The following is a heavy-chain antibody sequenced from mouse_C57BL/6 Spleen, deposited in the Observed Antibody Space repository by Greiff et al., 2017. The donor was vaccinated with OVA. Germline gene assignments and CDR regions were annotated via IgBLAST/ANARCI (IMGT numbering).Heavy chain of an antibody. CDR3: ARAYYSNGYAMDY. CDR1: GFTFSDYG. CDR2: ISSGSSTI. J-gene: IGHJ4*01. D-gene: IGHD2-5*01. V-gene: IGHV5-17*01. Sequence: EVQRVESGGGLVKPGGSLKLSCAASGFTFSDYGMHWVRQAPEKGLEWVAYISSGSSTIYYADTVKGRFTISRDNAKNTLFLQMTSLRSEDTAMYYCARAYYSNGYAMDYWGQGTSVTVSS.